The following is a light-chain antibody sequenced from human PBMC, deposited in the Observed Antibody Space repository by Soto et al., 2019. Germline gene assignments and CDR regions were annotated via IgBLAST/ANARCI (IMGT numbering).Light chain of an antibody. V-gene: IGKV3-20*01. CDR2: GAS. CDR1: QSVSSSF. CDR3: QQYGSSPIP. J-gene: IGKJ5*01. Sequence: EIVLTQSPGTLSLSPGERATLSCRASQSVSSSFLAWYQQKPGRAPRLLIYGASSRAAGIPDTFSGSGSGTDFPLTISRLEPEDFAVYYCQQYGSSPIPFGQGTRLEIK.